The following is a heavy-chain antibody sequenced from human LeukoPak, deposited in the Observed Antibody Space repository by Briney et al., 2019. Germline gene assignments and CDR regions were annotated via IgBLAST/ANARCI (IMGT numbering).Heavy chain of an antibody. J-gene: IGHJ4*02. Sequence: SETLSLTCAVSGYSISSGYYWGWIRPPPGKGLEWIGNIYHSGSTYYNPSLKSRVTISVATSKNHFSLKLSSVTAADTAVYYCAVNIVVVPAASFDYWGQGTLVTVSS. V-gene: IGHV4-38-2*01. CDR2: IYHSGST. CDR1: GYSISSGYY. CDR3: AVNIVVVPAASFDY. D-gene: IGHD2-2*01.